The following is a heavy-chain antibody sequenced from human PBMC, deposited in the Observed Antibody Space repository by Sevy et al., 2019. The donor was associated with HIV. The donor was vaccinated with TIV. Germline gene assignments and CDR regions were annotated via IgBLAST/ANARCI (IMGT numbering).Heavy chain of an antibody. Sequence: SETLSLTCAVSGVSVTSDTYYWSWIRQPPGKGLEWIGYVYHTGSTNYGPSFKSRVTISIDTSKNQFSLRLFSVVAADTAMYYCAREPYFFDKSGYFWDYWGQGILVTVSS. J-gene: IGHJ4*02. CDR2: VYHTGST. V-gene: IGHV4-61*01. D-gene: IGHD3-22*01. CDR1: GVSVTSDTYY. CDR3: AREPYFFDKSGYFWDY.